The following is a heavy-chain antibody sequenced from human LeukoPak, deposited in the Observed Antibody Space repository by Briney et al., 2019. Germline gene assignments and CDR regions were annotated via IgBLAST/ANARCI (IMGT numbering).Heavy chain of an antibody. CDR3: ATGSTYYDFWSGYYPYGMDV. Sequence: PSETLSLTCTVSGGSISSYYWSWIRQPPGKGLEWIRYIYYSGSTNYNPSLKSRVTISVDTSKNQFSLKLSSVTAADTAVYYCATGSTYYDFWSGYYPYGMDVWGQGTTVTVSS. V-gene: IGHV4-59*01. D-gene: IGHD3-3*01. CDR2: IYYSGST. J-gene: IGHJ6*02. CDR1: GGSISSYY.